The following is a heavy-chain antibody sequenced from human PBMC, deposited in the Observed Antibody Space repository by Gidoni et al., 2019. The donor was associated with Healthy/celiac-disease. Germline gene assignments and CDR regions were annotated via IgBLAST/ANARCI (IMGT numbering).Heavy chain of an antibody. CDR2: ISGSGGST. V-gene: IGHV3-23*01. Sequence: EVQLLESGGGLVQPGGSLRLSCADSGVTFSSYAMSWVRQAPGKGLEWVSAISGSGGSTYYADSVKGRFTISRDNSKNTLYLQMNSLRAEDTAVYYCAKDRSTHVVVTAVDYWGQGTLVTVSS. CDR3: AKDRSTHVVVTAVDY. J-gene: IGHJ4*02. D-gene: IGHD2-21*02. CDR1: GVTFSSYA.